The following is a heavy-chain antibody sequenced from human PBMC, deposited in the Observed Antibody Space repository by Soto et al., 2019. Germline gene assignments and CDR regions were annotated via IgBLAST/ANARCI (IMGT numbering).Heavy chain of an antibody. CDR3: ARGYLAAAGRIINYYYYYMDV. Sequence: SETLSLTCAVYGGSFSGYYWSWIRQPPGKGLEWIGEINHSGSTNYNPSLKSRVTISVDTSKNQFSLKLSSVTAADTAVYYCARGYLAAAGRIINYYYYYMDVWGKGTTVTVSS. D-gene: IGHD6-13*01. J-gene: IGHJ6*03. V-gene: IGHV4-34*01. CDR2: INHSGST. CDR1: GGSFSGYY.